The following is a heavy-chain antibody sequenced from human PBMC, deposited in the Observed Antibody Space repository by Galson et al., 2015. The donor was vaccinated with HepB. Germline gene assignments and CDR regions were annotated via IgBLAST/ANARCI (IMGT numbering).Heavy chain of an antibody. J-gene: IGHJ6*02. CDR2: INPSGGST. CDR1: GYTFTSYY. CDR3: ARGVYSYGGGGYYGMDV. Sequence: SVKVSCKASGYTFTSYYMHWVRRAPGQGLEWMGIINPSGGSTSYAQKFQGRVTMTRDTSTSTVYMELSSLRSEDTAVYYCARGVYSYGGGGYYGMDVWGQGTTVTVSS. D-gene: IGHD5-18*01. V-gene: IGHV1-46*01.